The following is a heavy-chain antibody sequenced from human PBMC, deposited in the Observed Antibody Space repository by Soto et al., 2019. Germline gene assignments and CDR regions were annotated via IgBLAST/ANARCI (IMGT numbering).Heavy chain of an antibody. D-gene: IGHD3-16*02. J-gene: IGHJ4*02. V-gene: IGHV2-5*02. Sequence: QITLKESGPTLVKPTQTLTLTCTFSGFSLSTSGVGVGWIRQPPGKALEWLALIYWDDDKRYSPSLKSRLTITTDTXXNXVXPTMTNRDPVDTATYYCAHSRRIYAYVWGSYRYSDYWGQGTLVTVSS. CDR2: IYWDDDK. CDR1: GFSLSTSGVG. CDR3: AHSRRIYAYVWGSYRYSDY.